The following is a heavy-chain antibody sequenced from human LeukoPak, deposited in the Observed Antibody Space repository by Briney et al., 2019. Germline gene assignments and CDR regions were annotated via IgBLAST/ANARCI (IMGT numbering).Heavy chain of an antibody. D-gene: IGHD2-2*01. CDR1: GLTVSSNY. J-gene: IGHJ4*02. CDR2: MYPGGST. Sequence: GGSLRLSCAASGLTVSSNYMSWVRQAPGEGLEWVSVMYPGGSTYYADSVKGRFTISRDNSKNTVFLRMSSLRAEDTAIYFCAACPHGPDYSHHWGQGTPVTISS. CDR3: AACPHGPDYSHH. V-gene: IGHV3-53*01.